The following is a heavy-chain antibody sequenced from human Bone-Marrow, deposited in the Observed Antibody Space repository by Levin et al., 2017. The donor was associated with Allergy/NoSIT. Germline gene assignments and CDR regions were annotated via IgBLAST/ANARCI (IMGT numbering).Heavy chain of an antibody. CDR2: ISYDGSNK. V-gene: IGHV3-30-3*01. Sequence: PGGSLRLSCAASGFTFSSYAMHWVRQAPGKGLEWVAVISYDGSNKYYADSVKGRFTISRDNSKNTLYLQMNSLRAEDTAVYYCARDGHIDDSSGDVGDFDLWGRGTLVTVSS. CDR3: ARDGHIDDSSGDVGDFDL. CDR1: GFTFSSYA. D-gene: IGHD6-19*01. J-gene: IGHJ2*01.